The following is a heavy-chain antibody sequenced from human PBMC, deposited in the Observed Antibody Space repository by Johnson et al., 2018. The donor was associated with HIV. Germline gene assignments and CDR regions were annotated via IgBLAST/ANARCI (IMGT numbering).Heavy chain of an antibody. CDR2: ISGSGGST. J-gene: IGHJ3*02. D-gene: IGHD3-22*01. CDR1: GFTFSSYG. CDR3: AKDLFYYDSTGDAFDI. Sequence: VQLVESGGGVVQPGRSLRLSCAASGFTFSSYGMSWVRQAPGKGLEWVSAISGSGGSTYYADSVKGRFTISRDNSKNTLYLQMNSLRAEDTAVYYCAKDLFYYDSTGDAFDIWGQGTMVTVSS. V-gene: IGHV3-23*04.